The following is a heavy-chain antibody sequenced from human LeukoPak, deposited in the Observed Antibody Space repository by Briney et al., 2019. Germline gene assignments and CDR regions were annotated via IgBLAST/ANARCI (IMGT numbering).Heavy chain of an antibody. CDR2: ISNNGGYT. J-gene: IGHJ4*02. CDR3: ATITMVRGVRNYFDY. D-gene: IGHD3-10*01. Sequence: GGSLRLSCAASGFTFSSSAMSWVRQAPGKGLEWVSAISNNGGYTYYADSVQGRFTISRDNSKSTLCLQMNSLRAEDTAVYYCATITMVRGVRNYFDYWGQGTLVTVSS. V-gene: IGHV3-23*01. CDR1: GFTFSSSA.